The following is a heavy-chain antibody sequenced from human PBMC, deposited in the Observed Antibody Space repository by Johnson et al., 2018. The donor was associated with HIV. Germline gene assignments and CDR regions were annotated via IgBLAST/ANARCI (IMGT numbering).Heavy chain of an antibody. D-gene: IGHD3-22*01. CDR1: GFTVSGNY. V-gene: IGHV3-66*01. CDR2: MYSGGST. CDR3: ASDLTRITMIVVVPQAFDI. Sequence: VQLVESGGGVVQPGGSLRLSCVASGFTVSGNYMSWVRQAPGKGLEWVSVMYSGGSTYYADSVQGSFTLSRDNSKNTLYLQMNSLRAEDTAVYYCASDLTRITMIVVVPQAFDIWGQGTMVTVSS. J-gene: IGHJ3*02.